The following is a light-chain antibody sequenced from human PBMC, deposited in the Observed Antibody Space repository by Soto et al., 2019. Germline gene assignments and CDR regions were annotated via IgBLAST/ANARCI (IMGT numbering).Light chain of an antibody. Sequence: QSVLTQPPSASGTPGQRVTISCSGSSSNIGSNTVNWYQQHPGTAPKLLIYSNNQRPSGVPDRLSVSKSGTSASLAISGLQSEDEADYYCAAWDDSLNGGFFGTGTKVTVL. CDR1: SSNIGSNT. J-gene: IGLJ1*01. CDR3: AAWDDSLNGGF. V-gene: IGLV1-44*01. CDR2: SNN.